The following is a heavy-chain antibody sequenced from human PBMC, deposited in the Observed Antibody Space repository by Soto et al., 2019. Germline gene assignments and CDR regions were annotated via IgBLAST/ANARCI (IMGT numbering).Heavy chain of an antibody. V-gene: IGHV3-23*01. D-gene: IGHD5-12*01. CDR3: AKGSSLYVYNWFDP. CDR1: GFTFSSYA. Sequence: PGGSLRLSCAASGFTFSSYAMSWVRQAPGKGLEWVSAISGSGGSTYYADSVKGRFTISRDNSKNTLYLQMNSLRAEDTAVYYCAKGSSLYVYNWFDPWGQGTLVTVSA. CDR2: ISGSGGST. J-gene: IGHJ5*02.